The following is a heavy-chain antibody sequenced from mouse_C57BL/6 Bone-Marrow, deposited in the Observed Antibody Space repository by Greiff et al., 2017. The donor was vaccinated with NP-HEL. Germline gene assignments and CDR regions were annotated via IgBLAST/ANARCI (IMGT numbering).Heavy chain of an antibody. Sequence: QVQLQQPGAELVKPGASVKLSCKASGYTFTSYWMHWVKQRPGQGLEWIGMIHPNSGSTNYNEKFKSKATLTVDKSSSTAYMQLSSLTSEDSAVYYCAVIYYYGSSYVDWYFDVWGTGTTVTVSS. V-gene: IGHV1-64*01. J-gene: IGHJ1*03. D-gene: IGHD1-1*01. CDR1: GYTFTSYW. CDR2: IHPNSGST. CDR3: AVIYYYGSSYVDWYFDV.